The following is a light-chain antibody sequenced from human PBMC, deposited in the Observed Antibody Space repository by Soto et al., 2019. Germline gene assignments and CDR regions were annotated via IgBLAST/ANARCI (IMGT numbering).Light chain of an antibody. J-gene: IGKJ2*01. CDR3: QQTYSTPHT. Sequence: DIKMTQSPSTLSGSVGDRVTITCRASQTISSWLAWYQQKPGKAPKLLIYKASTLKSGVPSRFSGSGSGTDFTLTISSLQPEDFATYYCQQTYSTPHTFGQGTKVDI. CDR2: KAS. CDR1: QTISSW. V-gene: IGKV1-5*03.